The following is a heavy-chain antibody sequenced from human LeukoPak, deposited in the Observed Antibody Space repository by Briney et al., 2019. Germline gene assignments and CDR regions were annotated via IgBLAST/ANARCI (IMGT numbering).Heavy chain of an antibody. CDR2: IYHSGST. CDR1: GGSISSGGYS. J-gene: IGHJ6*02. CDR3: ARESAYDFWSGYYKVYYYYYGMDV. D-gene: IGHD3-3*01. V-gene: IGHV4-30-2*01. Sequence: PSETLSLTCAVSGGSISSGGYSWSWIRQPPGKGLEWIGYIYHSGSTYYNPSLKSRVTISVDRSKNQFSLKLSSVTAADTAVYNCARESAYDFWSGYYKVYYYYYGMDVWGQGTTVTVSS.